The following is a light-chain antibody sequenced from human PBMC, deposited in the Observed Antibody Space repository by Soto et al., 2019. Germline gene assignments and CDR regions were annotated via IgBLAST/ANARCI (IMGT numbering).Light chain of an antibody. CDR3: GAWDGSLSVVL. CDR2: DSD. J-gene: IGLJ2*01. CDR1: SANIGSNY. Sequence: QCVLTQPPSVSAAPGQKVTISCSGSSANIGSNYVSWYQHLPGTAPKLVIYDSDRRPSEIPDRFSGSKSGTSATLDITGLQTGDEADYYCGAWDGSLSVVLFGGGTKLTVL. V-gene: IGLV1-51*01.